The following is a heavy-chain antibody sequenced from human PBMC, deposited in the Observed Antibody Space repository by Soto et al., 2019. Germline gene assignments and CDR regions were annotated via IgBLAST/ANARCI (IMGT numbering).Heavy chain of an antibody. CDR3: ARDIAGRPNWFDS. J-gene: IGHJ5*01. Sequence: ASETVTCKASGYTFTDYAIHWVRHAPGQGLEWMGWINVGNGNTGYSRKFQGRVTNARDMSASTAYIEVTSLTSEDTAVYYCARDIAGRPNWFDSWGQGTLVTVSS. CDR1: GYTFTDYA. D-gene: IGHD6-6*01. V-gene: IGHV1-3*01. CDR2: INVGNGNT.